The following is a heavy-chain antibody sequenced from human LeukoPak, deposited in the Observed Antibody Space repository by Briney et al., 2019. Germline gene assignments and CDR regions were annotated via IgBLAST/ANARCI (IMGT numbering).Heavy chain of an antibody. V-gene: IGHV4-61*02. CDR3: ARVTTGGYYNC. J-gene: IGHJ4*02. Sequence: SQTLSLTCSVSGDSISSGNYYWTWIRQPAGKGLEWIGRIYSTGSTNYNPSLKSRATISVDTSKNQCSLRLNSVTAADTAVYYCARVTTGGYYNCWGQGTLVTVS. CDR2: IYSTGST. D-gene: IGHD3-22*01. CDR1: GDSISSGNYY.